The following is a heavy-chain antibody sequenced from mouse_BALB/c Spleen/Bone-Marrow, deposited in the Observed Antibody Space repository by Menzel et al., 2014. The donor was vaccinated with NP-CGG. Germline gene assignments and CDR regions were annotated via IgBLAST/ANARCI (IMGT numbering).Heavy chain of an antibody. V-gene: IGHV5-17*02. J-gene: IGHJ2*01. Sequence: DVHLVESGGGSVQPGGSRKLSCAASGFTFSSFGMHWVRQAPGKGLEWVAFISTGSTIIYYADTVKGRFTISRDNPNNTLFLQMTSLRSEDTAMYYCARSHFYGNFFDYWGQGTTLTVSS. CDR3: ARSHFYGNFFDY. CDR2: ISTGSTII. CDR1: GFTFSSFG. D-gene: IGHD2-1*01.